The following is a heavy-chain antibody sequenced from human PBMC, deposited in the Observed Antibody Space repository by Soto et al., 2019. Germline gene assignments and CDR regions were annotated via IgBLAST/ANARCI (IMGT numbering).Heavy chain of an antibody. CDR3: AKTTDGWFSAFEI. V-gene: IGHV1-69*13. CDR2: ITPISGTA. CDR1: GGTFSSYV. D-gene: IGHD6-19*01. J-gene: IGHJ3*02. Sequence: SVKVSCKASGGTFSSYVTSWVRQAPGQGLEWMGGITPISGTANYAQNFQGRVTITADESTSTAYMELSSLTSEDTAVYYCAKTTDGWFSAFEIWGQGTMVTVSS.